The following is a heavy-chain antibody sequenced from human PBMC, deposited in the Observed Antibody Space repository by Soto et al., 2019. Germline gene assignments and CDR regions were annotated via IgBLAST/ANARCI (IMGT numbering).Heavy chain of an antibody. V-gene: IGHV3-9*01. CDR3: AKDRIGWSKIPDC. J-gene: IGHJ4*02. CDR1: GFTFDDYA. CDR2: ISGNGGSI. D-gene: IGHD6-19*01. Sequence: EVQLVESGGGLVQPGRSLRLSCAASGFTFDDYAMHWVRQAPGKGLEWVSGISGNGGSIGYADSVKGRFTISRDNAKNSLYLQMNSLRAEDTALYYCAKDRIGWSKIPDCWGQGTLVTVSS.